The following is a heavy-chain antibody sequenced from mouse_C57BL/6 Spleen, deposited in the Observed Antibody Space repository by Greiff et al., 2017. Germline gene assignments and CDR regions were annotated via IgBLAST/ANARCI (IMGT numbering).Heavy chain of an antibody. CDR1: GYTFTDYY. Sequence: EVQLQESGPELVKPGASVKMSCKASGYTFTDYYINWVKQSHGKSLEWIGVINPYNGGTSYNQKFKGKATLTVDKSSSTAYMELNSLTSEDSAVYYCARRDYGSSYVYYAMDYWGQGTSVTVSS. D-gene: IGHD1-1*01. J-gene: IGHJ4*01. V-gene: IGHV1-19*01. CDR2: INPYNGGT. CDR3: ARRDYGSSYVYYAMDY.